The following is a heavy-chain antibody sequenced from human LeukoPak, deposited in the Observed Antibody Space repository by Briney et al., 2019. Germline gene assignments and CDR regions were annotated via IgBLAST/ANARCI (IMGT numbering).Heavy chain of an antibody. CDR3: AKDQGGLWFGELSRSWFDP. D-gene: IGHD3-10*01. V-gene: IGHV3-23*01. CDR1: GFTFSSYA. J-gene: IGHJ5*02. Sequence: PGGSLRLSCAASGFTFSSYAMSWVRQAPGKGLEWVSATSGSGGSTYYADSVKGRFTISRDNSKNTLYLQMNSLRAEDTAVYYCAKDQGGLWFGELSRSWFDPWGQGTLVTVSS. CDR2: TSGSGGST.